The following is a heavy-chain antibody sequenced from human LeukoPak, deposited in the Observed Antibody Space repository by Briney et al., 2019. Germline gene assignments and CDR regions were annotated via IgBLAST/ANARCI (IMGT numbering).Heavy chain of an antibody. Sequence: SETLSLTCTVSGGSVSSGSYYWSWIRQPPGKGLEWIGYIYYSGSTNYNPSLKSRVTISVDTSKNQFSLKLTSVTAADTAVYYCARVHSTSWYFDLWGRGTLVTVSS. D-gene: IGHD1-1*01. CDR1: GGSVSSGSYY. CDR3: ARVHSTSWYFDL. J-gene: IGHJ2*01. V-gene: IGHV4-61*01. CDR2: IYYSGST.